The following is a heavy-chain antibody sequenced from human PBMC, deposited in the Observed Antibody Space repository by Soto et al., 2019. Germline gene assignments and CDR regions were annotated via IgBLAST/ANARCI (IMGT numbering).Heavy chain of an antibody. Sequence: GALRLSCAAPGVTLSSHYNSWGRQAPCKGLEWVSVIYSGGSTYYADSVKGRFTISRDNSKNTLYLQMNSLRAEDTAVYYCARDPGGYSYGAYWGQGTLVTVSS. V-gene: IGHV3-53*01. CDR3: ARDPGGYSYGAY. CDR1: GVTLSSHY. J-gene: IGHJ4*02. D-gene: IGHD5-18*01. CDR2: IYSGGST.